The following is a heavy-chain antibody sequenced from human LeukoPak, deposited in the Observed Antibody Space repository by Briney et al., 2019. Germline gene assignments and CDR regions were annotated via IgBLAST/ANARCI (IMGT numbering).Heavy chain of an antibody. CDR1: GFTFSIYT. Sequence: GGSLRLSCAASGFTFSIYTMAWVRQAPGGGLEWVSGISGNGGSTYYADSVKGRFAISRDNSKSTLYLQMNSLRAEDTAVYYCAKDFGRNLGGPGYWGRGTLVIVSS. J-gene: IGHJ4*02. V-gene: IGHV3-23*01. CDR2: ISGNGGST. CDR3: AKDFGRNLGGPGY. D-gene: IGHD3-10*01.